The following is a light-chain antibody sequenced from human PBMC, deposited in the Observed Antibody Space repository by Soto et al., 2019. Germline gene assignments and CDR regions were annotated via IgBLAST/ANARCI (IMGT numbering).Light chain of an antibody. J-gene: IGLJ3*02. CDR3: AAWDDSLSGSWV. CDR2: GDN. Sequence: QSVLTQPPSSSGTPGQRVTISCSGSKSNIGSNTVNWYQQLPGKAPKLLIYGDNQRPAGVPDRYTGSKSGTSASLAISGLQSEDEAHYYCAAWDDSLSGSWVFSGGTKVTVL. CDR1: KSNIGSNT. V-gene: IGLV1-44*01.